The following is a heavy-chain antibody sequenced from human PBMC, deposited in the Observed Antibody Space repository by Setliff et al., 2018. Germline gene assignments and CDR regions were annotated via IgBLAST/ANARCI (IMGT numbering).Heavy chain of an antibody. D-gene: IGHD3-10*01. J-gene: IGHJ6*03. Sequence: PGGSLRLSCAASGFPLSDFYMNWIRQAPGKALEWVSYISTSGNTVDYADFAKGRFTISRDNARNSLYLQMNNLRAEDTAVYYCARDISVTMVREEGMDVWGKGTTVTVSS. CDR3: ARDISVTMVREEGMDV. CDR1: GFPLSDFY. CDR2: ISTSGNTV. V-gene: IGHV3-11*04.